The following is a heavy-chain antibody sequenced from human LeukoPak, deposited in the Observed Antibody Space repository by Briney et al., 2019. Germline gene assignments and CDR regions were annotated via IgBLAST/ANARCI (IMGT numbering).Heavy chain of an antibody. CDR1: GHSISSGYY. J-gene: IGHJ4*02. V-gene: IGHV4-38-2*01. CDR2: MYHRGST. D-gene: IGHD6-13*01. Sequence: PSETLSLTCSVSGHSISSGYYWGWIRQPPGKGLGWIGTMYHRGSTYYNPSLKSRVTISVDTSKNQFSLKLSSVTAADTAVYYCARLSYSTIDYWGQGTLVTVSS. CDR3: ARLSYSTIDY.